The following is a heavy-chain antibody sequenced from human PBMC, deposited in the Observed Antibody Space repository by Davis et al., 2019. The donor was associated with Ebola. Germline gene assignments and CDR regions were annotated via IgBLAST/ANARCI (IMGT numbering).Heavy chain of an antibody. D-gene: IGHD5-18*01. Sequence: GESLKISCAASGFTFSSYGMHWVRQAPGKGLEWVAVIWYDGSNKYYADSVKGRFTISRDNSKNTLYLQMNSLRAEDTAVYYCARDLGGYSYGRPVYGMDVWGKGTTVTVSS. CDR3: ARDLGGYSYGRPVYGMDV. V-gene: IGHV3-33*01. CDR1: GFTFSSYG. CDR2: IWYDGSNK. J-gene: IGHJ6*04.